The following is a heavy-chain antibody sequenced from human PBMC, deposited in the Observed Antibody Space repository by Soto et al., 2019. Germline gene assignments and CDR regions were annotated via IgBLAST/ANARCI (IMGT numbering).Heavy chain of an antibody. CDR2: IYWDDDK. J-gene: IGHJ4*02. CDR1: GFSLSTSGVG. V-gene: IGHV2-5*02. Sequence: QITLKESGPTLGKPTQTLTLTCTFSGFSLSTSGVGVGWIRQPPGKALEWLALIYWDDDKRYSPSLKSRLTITKDTSKNLVVLTMTNMDPVDTATYYCAHVYGGYDNFDYWGQETLVTVSS. D-gene: IGHD5-12*01. CDR3: AHVYGGYDNFDY.